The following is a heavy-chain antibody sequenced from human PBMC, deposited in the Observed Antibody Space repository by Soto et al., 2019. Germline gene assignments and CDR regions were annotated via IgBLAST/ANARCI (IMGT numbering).Heavy chain of an antibody. V-gene: IGHV4-61*01. CDR2: IYYSGST. D-gene: IGHD2-8*01. CDR1: GGSLNNGNYY. CDR3: AKDPGVGLSARWFDP. J-gene: IGHJ5*02. Sequence: QLQLQESGPGLVKPSETLTLTCTVSGGSLNNGNYYWSWIRQPPGKGLEWIGHIYYSGSTDYHPSLKSRVVISINTSKHQLSLKLNSVTAADTAVYFCAKDPGVGLSARWFDPWGQGALVTVSS.